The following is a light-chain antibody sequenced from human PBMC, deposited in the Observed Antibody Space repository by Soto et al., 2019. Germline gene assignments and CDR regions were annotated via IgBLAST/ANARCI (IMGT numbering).Light chain of an antibody. Sequence: SALTQPASVSGSPGQSITISCTGTSSDGGGYNYVSWYQQHPGKAPKLMIYEVSNRPSGVSNRFSGSKSGNTASLTISGLQAEDEADYYCSSYTSSLYVFGTGTKVTVL. CDR1: SSDGGGYNY. J-gene: IGLJ1*01. CDR2: EVS. CDR3: SSYTSSLYV. V-gene: IGLV2-14*01.